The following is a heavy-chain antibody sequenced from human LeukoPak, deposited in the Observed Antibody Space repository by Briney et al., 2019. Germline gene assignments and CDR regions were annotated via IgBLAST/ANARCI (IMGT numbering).Heavy chain of an antibody. V-gene: IGHV3-21*01. D-gene: IGHD3-22*01. J-gene: IGHJ6*02. CDR3: ARDSPLRKWLGYYGMDV. Sequence: GGSLRLSCAASGFTFSSYSMNWVRQAPGKGLERISSISSSSSYIYYADSVKGRFTISRDNAKNSLYLQMNSLRAEDTAVYYCARDSPLRKWLGYYGMDVWGQGTTVTVSS. CDR2: ISSSSSYI. CDR1: GFTFSSYS.